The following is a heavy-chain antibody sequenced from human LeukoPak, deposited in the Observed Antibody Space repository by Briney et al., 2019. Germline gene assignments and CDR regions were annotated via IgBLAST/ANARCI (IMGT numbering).Heavy chain of an antibody. V-gene: IGHV4-30-4*01. J-gene: IGHJ4*02. Sequence: SETLSLTCTVSGGSISSGDYYWSWIRQPPGKGLEWIGYIYYSGSTYYNPSLKSRVTISVDTSKNQFSLKLSSVTAADTAVYYCARDIDSGSSEFAYWGQGTLVTVSS. CDR3: ARDIDSGSSEFAY. D-gene: IGHD1-26*01. CDR2: IYYSGST. CDR1: GGSISSGDYY.